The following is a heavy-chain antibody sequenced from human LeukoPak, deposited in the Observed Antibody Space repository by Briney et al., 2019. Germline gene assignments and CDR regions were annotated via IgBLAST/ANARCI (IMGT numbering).Heavy chain of an antibody. CDR1: GFTFDDYA. J-gene: IGHJ4*02. CDR2: ISGAGGST. V-gene: IGHV3-43*02. D-gene: IGHD2-21*02. CDR3: LRAGTSCVGDCSNSGDGYYFDY. Sequence: GGSLRLSCAASGFTFDDYAMHWVRQAPGKGLEWVSLISGAGGSTYYADSVKGRFTISRDNSKNSLYLQMNSLRTEDTALFYWLRAGTSCVGDCSNSGDGYYFDYWRQGTLVTVSS.